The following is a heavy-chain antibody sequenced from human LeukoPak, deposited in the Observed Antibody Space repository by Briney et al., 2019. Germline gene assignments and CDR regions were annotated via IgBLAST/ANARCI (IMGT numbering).Heavy chain of an antibody. CDR2: IYHSGST. D-gene: IGHD4-11*01. J-gene: IGHJ5*02. V-gene: IGHV4-39*07. Sequence: SETLSLTCTVSGGSISSSSYYWGWIRQPPGKGLEWIGSIYHSGSTYYNPSLKSRVTISVDTSKNQFSLKLSSVTAADTAVYYCARVDSRWFDPWGQGTLVTVSS. CDR3: ARVDSRWFDP. CDR1: GGSISSSSYY.